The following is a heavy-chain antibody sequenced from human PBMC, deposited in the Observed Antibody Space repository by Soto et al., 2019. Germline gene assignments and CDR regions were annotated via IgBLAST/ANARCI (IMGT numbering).Heavy chain of an antibody. CDR3: ARGSGIVVVPAAIGPAYDAFDI. J-gene: IGHJ3*02. Sequence: ASETLSLTCAVYGWSFSGYYWSWIRQPPGKGLEWIGEINHSGSTNYNPSLKSRVTISVDTSKNQFSLKLSSVTAADTAVYYCARGSGIVVVPAAIGPAYDAFDIWGQGTMVTVSS. D-gene: IGHD2-2*01. CDR1: GWSFSGYY. CDR2: INHSGST. V-gene: IGHV4-34*01.